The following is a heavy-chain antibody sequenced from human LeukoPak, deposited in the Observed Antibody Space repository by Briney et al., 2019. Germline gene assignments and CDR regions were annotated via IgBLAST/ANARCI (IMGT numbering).Heavy chain of an antibody. CDR3: AKGVAVAGDLDY. J-gene: IGHJ4*02. D-gene: IGHD6-19*01. CDR2: ISGSGGVT. V-gene: IGHV3-23*01. CDR1: GFIFNTSA. Sequence: PGGSLRLSCAASGFIFNTSAINWVRQAPGKGLEWVSGISGSGGVTYYGDSVKGRFSISRDNSKNTLYLQMNSLRAEDTAVYYCAKGVAVAGDLDYWGQGTLVTVSS.